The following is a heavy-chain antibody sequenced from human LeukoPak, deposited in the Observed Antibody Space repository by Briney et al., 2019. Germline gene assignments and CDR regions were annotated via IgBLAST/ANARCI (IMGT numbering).Heavy chain of an antibody. J-gene: IGHJ3*02. V-gene: IGHV3-7*01. Sequence: GGSLRLSCAGSGFSFRRFWMTWVRQAPGRGLEWVVNINGDGDGKRYADSVKDRFTISRDNTRSLVFLQIHSLRDEDTALYYCARDSSPDSATTYYDALDMWGQGTMVTVSS. CDR1: GFSFRRFW. CDR3: ARDSSPDSATTYYDALDM. CDR2: INGDGDGK. D-gene: IGHD1-1*01.